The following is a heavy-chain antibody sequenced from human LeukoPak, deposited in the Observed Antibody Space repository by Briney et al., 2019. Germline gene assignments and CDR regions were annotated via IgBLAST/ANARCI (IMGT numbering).Heavy chain of an antibody. CDR1: GGSISSSSYY. CDR2: IYYSGST. Sequence: SETLSLTCTVSGGSISSSSYYWGWIRQPPGKGLEWIGSIYYSGSTYYNPSLKSRVTISVDTSKNQFSLKLSSVTAADTAVYYCARSMGWFDPWGQGTLVTVSS. V-gene: IGHV4-39*07. CDR3: ARSMGWFDP. J-gene: IGHJ5*02.